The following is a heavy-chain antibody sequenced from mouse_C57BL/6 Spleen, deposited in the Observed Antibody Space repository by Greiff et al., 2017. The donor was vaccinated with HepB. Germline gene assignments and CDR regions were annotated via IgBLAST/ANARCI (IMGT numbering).Heavy chain of an antibody. CDR3: ARGLIYYGSSYGD. J-gene: IGHJ3*01. CDR2: IYPGSGST. CDR1: GYTFTSYW. V-gene: IGHV1-55*01. Sequence: QVQLQQPGAELVKPGASVKMSCKASGYTFTSYWITWVKQRPGQGLEWIGDIYPGSGSTNYNEKFKSKATLTVDTSSSTAYMQLSSLTSEDSAVYYCARGLIYYGSSYGDWGQGTLVTVSA. D-gene: IGHD1-1*01.